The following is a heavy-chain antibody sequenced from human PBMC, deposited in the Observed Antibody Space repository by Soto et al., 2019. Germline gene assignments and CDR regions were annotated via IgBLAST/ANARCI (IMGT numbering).Heavy chain of an antibody. J-gene: IGHJ4*02. V-gene: IGHV1-69*13. D-gene: IGHD5-12*01. CDR3: ARVMIRQRWLREIDY. CDR1: GGTFSSYA. CDR2: IIPIFGTA. Sequence: ASVKVSCKASGGTFSSYAISWVRQAPGQGLEWMGGIIPIFGTANYAQKFRGRVTITADESTSTAYMELISLRSEDTAVYYCARVMIRQRWLREIDYWGQGTRVTVS.